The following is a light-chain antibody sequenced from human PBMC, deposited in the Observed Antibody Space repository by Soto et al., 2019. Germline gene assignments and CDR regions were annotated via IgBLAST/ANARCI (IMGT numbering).Light chain of an antibody. CDR2: KAS. CDR1: QSITGW. V-gene: IGKV1-5*03. J-gene: IGKJ1*01. Sequence: DIQMTQSPSTLSASVGDRVTITCRASQSITGWLAWFQQKPGKAPKLLISKASSLQSGVPSRFSGSGSGTEFTPTISSLQPEDFATYYCQHYNSYSEAFGQGTKVDIK. CDR3: QHYNSYSEA.